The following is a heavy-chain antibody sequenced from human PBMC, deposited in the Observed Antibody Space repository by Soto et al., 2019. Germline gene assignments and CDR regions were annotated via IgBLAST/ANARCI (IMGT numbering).Heavy chain of an antibody. CDR3: ARCDGSATDCFLFAY. V-gene: IGHV3-66*01. CDR2: IYSGGST. CDR1: GFTVSNSY. D-gene: IGHD2-21*01. J-gene: IGHJ4*02. Sequence: PGGSLRLSCAASGFTVSNSYMSWVRQAPGKGLEWVSAIYSGGSTYYADSVKGRFTISRDNSRNTLYLQMNSLRAEDTAVYFCARCDGSATDCFLFAYWGQGT.